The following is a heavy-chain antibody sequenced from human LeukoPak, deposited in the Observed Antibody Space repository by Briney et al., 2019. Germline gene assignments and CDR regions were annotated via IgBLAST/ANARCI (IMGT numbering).Heavy chain of an antibody. D-gene: IGHD2-15*01. CDR3: ARGPYCSGGSCYRIPTY. CDR2: ISSSSSYI. J-gene: IGHJ4*02. V-gene: IGHV3-21*01. CDR1: GFTFCSYS. Sequence: KPGGSLRLSCAASGFTFCSYSMNWVRQAPGKGLEWVSSISSSSSYIYYADSVKGRFTISRDNAKNSLYLQMNSLRAEDTAVYYCARGPYCSGGSCYRIPTYWGQGTLVTVSS.